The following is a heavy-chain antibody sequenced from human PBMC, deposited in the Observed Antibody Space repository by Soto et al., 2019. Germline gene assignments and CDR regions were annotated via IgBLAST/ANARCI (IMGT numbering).Heavy chain of an antibody. CDR1: GFSLSTSGVG. Sequence: QITLKESGPTLVKPTQPLTLTCTFSGFSLSTSGVGVGWIRQPPGKALEWLALIYWNDDKRYSPSLKSRLTITKDTSKNQVVLTMTNMDPVDTATYYCAHSVMYYYGSGYYFDYWGQGTLVTVSS. CDR3: AHSVMYYYGSGYYFDY. D-gene: IGHD3-10*01. J-gene: IGHJ4*02. V-gene: IGHV2-5*01. CDR2: IYWNDDK.